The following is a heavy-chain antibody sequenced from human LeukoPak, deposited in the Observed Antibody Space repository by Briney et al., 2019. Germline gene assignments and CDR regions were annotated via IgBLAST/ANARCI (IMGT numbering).Heavy chain of an antibody. Sequence: PSETLSLTCTVSGGSISSSSYYWGWIRQPPGKGLEWIGSIHYSGSTYYNPSLKSRVTISVDTSKNQFSLKLSSVTAADTAVYYCARWTSSSTDAFDIWGQGTMVTVSS. CDR2: IHYSGST. CDR3: ARWTSSSTDAFDI. D-gene: IGHD6-6*01. V-gene: IGHV4-39*01. CDR1: GGSISSSSYY. J-gene: IGHJ3*02.